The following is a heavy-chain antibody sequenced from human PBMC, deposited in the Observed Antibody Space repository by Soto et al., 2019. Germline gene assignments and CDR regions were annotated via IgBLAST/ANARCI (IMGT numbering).Heavy chain of an antibody. CDR1: GGTFSSLG. CDR2: IIPISGRT. J-gene: IGHJ4*02. V-gene: IGHV1-69*01. CDR3: ATRGTHGRCREFADS. Sequence: QVQLVQSGAEVKRPGSSVKVSCEASGGTFSSLGFTWVRQAPGQGLEWMGGIIPISGRTTFAPKFLGRVTITADESTRPTYMERTALTSDDTAIYYCATRGTHGRCREFADSWGQGTLVTVSS. D-gene: IGHD1-26*01.